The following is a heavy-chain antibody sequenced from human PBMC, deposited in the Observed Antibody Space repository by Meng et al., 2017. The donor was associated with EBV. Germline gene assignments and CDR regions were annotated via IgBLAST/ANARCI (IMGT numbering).Heavy chain of an antibody. CDR3: ARPFPSWQSPRLDPFGA. D-gene: IGHD6-19*01. CDR1: GDSIISFYY. J-gene: IGHJ5*02. V-gene: IGHV4-39*01. Sequence: QLPLRESGPGQVKPSETLSLTCTVSGDSIISFYYWGWIRQPPGRGLEWIGSVHYTGSTYYSPSLKSRVTVSVDTSKNQFSLRLTSVTAADTAVYYCARPFPSWQSPRLDPFGAWGQGTLVTVSS. CDR2: VHYTGST.